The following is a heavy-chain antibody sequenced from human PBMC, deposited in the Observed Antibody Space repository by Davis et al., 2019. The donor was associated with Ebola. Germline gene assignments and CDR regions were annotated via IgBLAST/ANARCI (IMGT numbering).Heavy chain of an antibody. Sequence: GESLKISCAASGFTFSNSGMNWVRQAPGKGLEWVSTISGSGGTTYYAGSVQGRFTISRENSKNTLYLQMNSLRAEDTALYYCALEVGATSDLAYWGQGTLVTVSS. CDR2: ISGSGGTT. D-gene: IGHD1-26*01. J-gene: IGHJ4*02. CDR3: ALEVGATSDLAY. CDR1: GFTFSNSG. V-gene: IGHV3-23*01.